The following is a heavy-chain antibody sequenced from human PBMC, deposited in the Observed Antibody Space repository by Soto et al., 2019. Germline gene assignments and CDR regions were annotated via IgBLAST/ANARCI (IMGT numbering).Heavy chain of an antibody. D-gene: IGHD6-25*01. Sequence: SETLSLTCAVSGYSISSDHSWGWLRQPPGRGQEWFGSIFHSGSTYYNPSLKSRVTLSVDTSKNQFSLKLSSVTAADTAVYFCASLPRLDGMDVWGQGTTVTGSS. CDR3: ASLPRLDGMDV. J-gene: IGHJ6*02. CDR2: IFHSGST. CDR1: GYSISSDHS. V-gene: IGHV4-38-2*01.